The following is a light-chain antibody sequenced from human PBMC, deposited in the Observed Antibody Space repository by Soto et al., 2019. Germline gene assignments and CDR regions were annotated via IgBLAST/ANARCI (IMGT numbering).Light chain of an antibody. V-gene: IGLV2-14*03. J-gene: IGLJ1*01. Sequence: QSVLTQPASVSASPGQSITISCTGTSSDVVGYNYVSWYQHHPGKAPKLIIYDVSNRPSGVSIRFSGSKSDNTASLTISGLQPEDEADYHCSSYTTSNTRQIVFGTGTKVTVL. CDR2: DVS. CDR3: SSYTTSNTRQIV. CDR1: SSDVVGYNY.